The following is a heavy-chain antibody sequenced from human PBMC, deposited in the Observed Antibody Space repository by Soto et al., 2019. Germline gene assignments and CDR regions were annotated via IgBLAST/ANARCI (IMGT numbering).Heavy chain of an antibody. D-gene: IGHD2-21*02. Sequence: SETLSLTCTVSGGSISGYYWSWIRQPPGKGLEWIGNVYYSGGAKYNPSIKRRVSISVDTSKNQFSLNLSSVTAADTAVYYCTRDGDGRMTTNPYYYYGMDVWGPGITVT. V-gene: IGHV4-59*01. J-gene: IGHJ6*02. CDR2: VYYSGGA. CDR1: GGSISGYY. CDR3: TRDGDGRMTTNPYYYYGMDV.